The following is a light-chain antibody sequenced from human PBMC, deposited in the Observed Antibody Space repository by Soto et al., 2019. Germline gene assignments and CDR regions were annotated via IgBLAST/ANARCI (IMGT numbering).Light chain of an antibody. CDR2: GAS. CDR1: QSVSSN. J-gene: IGKJ2*01. V-gene: IGKV3-15*01. Sequence: EIVMTQSPATLSVSPGERATLSCRASQSVSSNLAWYQQKPGQAPRLLIYGASPRATGIPARFTGSGSGTEFTLTISSLQSEDFAVYYCQQYNEWYTFGQGTKLEI. CDR3: QQYNEWYT.